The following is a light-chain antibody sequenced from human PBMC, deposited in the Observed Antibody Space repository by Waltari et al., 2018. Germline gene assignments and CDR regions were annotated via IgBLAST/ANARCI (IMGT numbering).Light chain of an antibody. V-gene: IGLV1-40*01. CDR1: SSNIGAAYD. J-gene: IGLJ2*01. CDR2: RNT. Sequence: QSVLTQPPSVSGAPGQRVTISCTGSSSNIGAAYDVHWYQQIPGTAPKLLIYRNTNRPSGVPDRFSGSKSGTSASLAITGLQAEDEADYYCQSYDTSLRSSVFGGGTKLTV. CDR3: QSYDTSLRSSV.